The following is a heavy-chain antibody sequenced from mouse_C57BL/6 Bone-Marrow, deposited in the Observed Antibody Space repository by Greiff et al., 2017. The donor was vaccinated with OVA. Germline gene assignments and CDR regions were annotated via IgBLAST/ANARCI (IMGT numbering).Heavy chain of an antibody. CDR1: GYTFTSYW. Sequence: QVQLQQPGAELVRPGTSVKLSCKASGYTFTSYWMHWVKQRPGQGLEWIGVIDPSDSYTNYNQKFKGKATLTVDKSSSTAYMQLSSLTSEDSAFYYWAMDYYGSSYDFDVWGTGTTVTVSS. V-gene: IGHV1-59*01. CDR2: IDPSDSYT. D-gene: IGHD1-1*01. CDR3: AMDYYGSSYDFDV. J-gene: IGHJ1*03.